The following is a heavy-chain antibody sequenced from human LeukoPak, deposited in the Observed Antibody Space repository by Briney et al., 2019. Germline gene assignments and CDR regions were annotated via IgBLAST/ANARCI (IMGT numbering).Heavy chain of an antibody. J-gene: IGHJ4*02. Sequence: SETLSLTCTVSRGSLSGHFWSWIRPPPWRGVELTGHIHYCGSTFYKPPLMSRVNISLDSSRNQSSLRLTSVTAADTAVYYGAKFSSERSDDICYLDYWGQGTLVTVSS. V-gene: IGHV4-59*11. CDR2: IHYCGST. CDR3: AKFSSERSDDICYLDY. D-gene: IGHD1-1*01. CDR1: RGSLSGHF.